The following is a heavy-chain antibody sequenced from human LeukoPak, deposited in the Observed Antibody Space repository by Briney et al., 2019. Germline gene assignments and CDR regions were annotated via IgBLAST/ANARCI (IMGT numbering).Heavy chain of an antibody. D-gene: IGHD3-16*01. CDR3: AKDPAVLSLDFDY. J-gene: IGHJ4*02. Sequence: GGSLRLSCAASGFTFSSYAMHWVRQAPGKGLEWVAVISYDGSNKYYADSVKGRFTISRDNSKNTLYLQMNSLRAEDTAVYYCAKDPAVLSLDFDYWGQGTLVTDPS. V-gene: IGHV3-30-3*01. CDR2: ISYDGSNK. CDR1: GFTFSSYA.